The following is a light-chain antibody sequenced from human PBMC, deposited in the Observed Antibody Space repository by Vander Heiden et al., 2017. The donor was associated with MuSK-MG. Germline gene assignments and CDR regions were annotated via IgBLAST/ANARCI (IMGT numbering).Light chain of an antibody. CDR1: QTVRDNY. CDR3: QHYGDLPFT. J-gene: IGKJ2*01. V-gene: IGKV3-20*01. CDR2: GAT. Sequence: IVLTQSPGSLSLSPGERVTLSCRASQTVRDNYLAWYQHHPGQAPRLLIFGATTRATGVPDRFSGSGSGADFTLTISGLEPKDIAVYYCQHYGDLPFTFGRGTKLEIK.